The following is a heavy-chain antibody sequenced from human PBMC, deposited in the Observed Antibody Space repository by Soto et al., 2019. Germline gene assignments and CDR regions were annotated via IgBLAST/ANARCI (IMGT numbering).Heavy chain of an antibody. J-gene: IGHJ4*02. CDR3: ARAIAARPGRGDY. D-gene: IGHD6-6*01. CDR2: INHSGST. CDR1: GGSFSGYY. V-gene: IGHV4-34*01. Sequence: SSETLSLTCADYGGSFSGYYWSWIRQPPGKGLEWIGEINHSGSTNYNPSLKSRVTISVDTSKNQFSLKLSSVTAADTAVYYCARAIAARPGRGDYWGQGTLVTVSS.